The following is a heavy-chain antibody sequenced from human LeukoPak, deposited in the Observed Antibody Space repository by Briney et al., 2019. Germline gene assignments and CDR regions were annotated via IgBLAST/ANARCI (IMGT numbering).Heavy chain of an antibody. D-gene: IGHD4-17*01. V-gene: IGHV1-69*13. CDR2: IIPPFGTI. J-gene: IGHJ5*02. CDR1: GGSFRSYA. CDR3: ARTPGRYGDYVGWFDP. Sequence: RASVKVSCKASGGSFRSYAINWVRQAPGQGLEWMGGIIPPFGTINYAQKFQGRVTITADESTSTAYMELSSLRSEDTAVYYCARTPGRYGDYVGWFDPWGQGTLVTVSS.